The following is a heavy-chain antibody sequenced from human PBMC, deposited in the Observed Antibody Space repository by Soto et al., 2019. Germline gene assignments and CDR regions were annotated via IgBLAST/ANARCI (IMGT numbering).Heavy chain of an antibody. CDR1: GFRFSSYS. CDR3: AHPRSSLQWPPFDP. D-gene: IGHD6-19*01. J-gene: IGHJ5*02. V-gene: IGHV3-30*09. Sequence: QVKLVESGGGVVQSGGSRRLSCEASGFRFSSYSIHWVRQAPGKGLEWVAVISSDGSSSDFADSVKGRFAISRDNSRKNTVYLQMNNLRPDDTAVYYCAHPRSSLQWPPFDPWGHGTLVSVSS. CDR2: ISSDGSSS.